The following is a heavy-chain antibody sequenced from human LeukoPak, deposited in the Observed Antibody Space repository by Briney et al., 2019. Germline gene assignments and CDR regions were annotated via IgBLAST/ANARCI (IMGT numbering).Heavy chain of an antibody. J-gene: IGHJ4*02. D-gene: IGHD2-15*01. CDR1: GFTFSSFG. Sequence: GGSPRLSCAASGFTFSSFGMSWVRQAPGKGLEWVSAISGSGGSTYYADSVKGRFTISRDNSKNTLYLQMNSLRAEDTAVYYCAKDIALLYYFDYWGQGTLVTVSS. V-gene: IGHV3-23*01. CDR2: ISGSGGST. CDR3: AKDIALLYYFDY.